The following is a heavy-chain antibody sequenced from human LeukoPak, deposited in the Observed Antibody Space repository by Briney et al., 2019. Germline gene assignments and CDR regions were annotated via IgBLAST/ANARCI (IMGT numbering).Heavy chain of an antibody. CDR2: ISGSGGST. D-gene: IGHD2-2*01. V-gene: IGHV3-23*01. CDR1: GFTFSSYA. CDR3: AKAGSTSSPWRGYYYYYMDV. Sequence: GGSLRLSCAASGFTFSSYAMSWVRQAPGKGLEWVSAISGSGGSTYYADSVKGRFTISRDNSKNTLYLQMNSLRAEDTAVYYCAKAGSTSSPWRGYYYYYMDVWGKGTTVTVSS. J-gene: IGHJ6*03.